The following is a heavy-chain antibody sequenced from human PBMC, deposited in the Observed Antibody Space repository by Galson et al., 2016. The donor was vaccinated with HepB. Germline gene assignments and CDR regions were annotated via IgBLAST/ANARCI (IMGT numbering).Heavy chain of an antibody. D-gene: IGHD2-2*01. V-gene: IGHV3-53*01. CDR1: GFIVSDNY. Sequence: LRLSCAGSGFIVSDNYMSWVRQAPGKGLEWVSVIYSGGKTYFADSVKGRFSISRDNAKNTLLLHMNSLGAEDTAVYYCARVRCISPTCHDFDCWGQGTLVTVSS. J-gene: IGHJ4*02. CDR2: IYSGGKT. CDR3: ARVRCISPTCHDFDC.